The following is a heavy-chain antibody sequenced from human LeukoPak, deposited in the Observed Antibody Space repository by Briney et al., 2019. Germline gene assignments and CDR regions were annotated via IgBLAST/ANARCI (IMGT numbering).Heavy chain of an antibody. CDR2: IKQDGSEK. V-gene: IGHV3-7*01. D-gene: IGHD2-15*01. CDR3: ARDGGRKDDY. J-gene: IGHJ4*02. Sequence: PGGSLRLSCAASGFTFSSYGMSWVRQAPGKGLEWVANIKQDGSEKYYVDSVKGRFTISRDNAKNSPYLQMNSLRAEDTAVYYCARDGGRKDDYWGQGTLVTVSS. CDR1: GFTFSSYG.